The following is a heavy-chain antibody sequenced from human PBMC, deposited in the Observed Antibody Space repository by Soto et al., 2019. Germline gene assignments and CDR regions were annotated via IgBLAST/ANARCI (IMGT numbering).Heavy chain of an antibody. Sequence: SETLSLTCAVYGGSFSGYYWSWIRQPPGKGLEWIGEINHSGSTNYNPSLKSRVTISVDTSKNQFSLKLSSVTAADTTVYYLSRGGEILRTHYFDYGRQETLDPVSS. V-gene: IGHV4-34*01. CDR3: SRGGEILRTHYFDY. J-gene: IGHJ4*02. CDR1: GGSFSGYY. CDR2: INHSGST. D-gene: IGHD3-10*01.